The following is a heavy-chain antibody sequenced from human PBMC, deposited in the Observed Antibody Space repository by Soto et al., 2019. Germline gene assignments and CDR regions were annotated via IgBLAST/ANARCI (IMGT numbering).Heavy chain of an antibody. V-gene: IGHV2-5*01. Sequence: QITLKESGPTLVKPTQTLTLTCTFSGFSLSTSGVGVGWIRQPPGKALEWLALIYWNDDKRYSPSLKSRLTITKDTSKNQVGLTMTIMDPVDTATYYCAHRRDRITMIVVVHHAFDIRGQGTMVTVSS. CDR1: GFSLSTSGVG. CDR3: AHRRDRITMIVVVHHAFDI. J-gene: IGHJ3*02. D-gene: IGHD3-22*01. CDR2: IYWNDDK.